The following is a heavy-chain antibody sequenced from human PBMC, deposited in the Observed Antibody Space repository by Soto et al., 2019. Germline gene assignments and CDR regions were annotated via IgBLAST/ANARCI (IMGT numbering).Heavy chain of an antibody. J-gene: IGHJ4*02. Sequence: QVQLVESGGGVVQPGRSLRHSCAASGFTFNNYAMHWVRQAPGKGLEWVAVISYDGGNKYYADSVKGRFTVSRDNSKNTVYLQMDSRKSDDTAVYYCARGPLVRTGGFDYWGQGTLVTVSS. CDR2: ISYDGGNK. V-gene: IGHV3-30-3*01. CDR1: GFTFNNYA. CDR3: ARGPLVRTGGFDY. D-gene: IGHD3-10*01.